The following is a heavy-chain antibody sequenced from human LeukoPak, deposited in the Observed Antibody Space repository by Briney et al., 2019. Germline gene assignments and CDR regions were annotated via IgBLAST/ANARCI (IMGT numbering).Heavy chain of an antibody. V-gene: IGHV3-11*01. J-gene: IGHJ6*02. CDR2: ISSSGSTI. CDR1: AFTFSDNY. CDR3: ARWRPDYYYYGMDV. Sequence: GGSLRLSCAASAFTFSDNYMSWVRQAPGKGREWVSYISSSGSTIYYADSVKGRFTISRDNAKNSLYLQMNSLRAEDTAVYYCARWRPDYYYYGMDVGGQGTTVTVSS.